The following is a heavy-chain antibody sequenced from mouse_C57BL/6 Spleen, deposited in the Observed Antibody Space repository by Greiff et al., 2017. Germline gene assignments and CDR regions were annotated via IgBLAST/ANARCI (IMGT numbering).Heavy chain of an antibody. CDR1: GFTFSDYG. V-gene: IGHV5-17*01. Sequence: EVKLQESGGGLVKPGGSLKLSCAASGFTFSDYGMHWVRQAPEKGLEWVAYISSGSSTIYYADTVKGRFTISRDNAKNTLFLQMASLRSEDTAMYYWAGGLWDWLAYWGQGTLVTVSA. J-gene: IGHJ3*01. CDR2: ISSGSSTI. D-gene: IGHD4-1*01. CDR3: AGGLWDWLAY.